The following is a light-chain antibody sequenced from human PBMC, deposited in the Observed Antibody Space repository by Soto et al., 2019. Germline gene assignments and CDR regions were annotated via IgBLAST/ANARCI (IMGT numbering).Light chain of an antibody. J-gene: IGLJ1*01. Sequence: QSVLTQPASVSGSPGQSITISCTGTSSDVGGYNYVSWYQQHPGKAPKLMIYDVSNRPSGVSNRFSGSKSGNTASLTISGLQAEDEADYYCSSYTSSSTLPVFGTGTKATVL. CDR1: SSDVGGYNY. V-gene: IGLV2-14*01. CDR2: DVS. CDR3: SSYTSSSTLPV.